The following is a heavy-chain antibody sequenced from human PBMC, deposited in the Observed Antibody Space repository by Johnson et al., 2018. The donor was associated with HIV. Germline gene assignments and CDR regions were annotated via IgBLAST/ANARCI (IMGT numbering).Heavy chain of an antibody. V-gene: IGHV3-33*08. Sequence: QVQLVESGGGVVQPGRSLRLSCVASGFTFSSYGMHWVRQAPGKGLEWVAVIWSDGSNKYYTDSVKGRFTISRDNSKNTLYLQMNSLRVEDTAVYYCATSTASDAFDIWGQGTMVTVSS. CDR2: IWSDGSNK. CDR1: GFTFSSYG. D-gene: IGHD2-21*02. J-gene: IGHJ3*02. CDR3: ATSTASDAFDI.